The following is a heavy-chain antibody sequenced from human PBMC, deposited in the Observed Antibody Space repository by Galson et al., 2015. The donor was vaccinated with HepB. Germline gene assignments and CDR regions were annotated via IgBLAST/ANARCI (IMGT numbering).Heavy chain of an antibody. V-gene: IGHV3-23*01. J-gene: IGHJ4*02. CDR3: AKKGPEGRSDFDY. CDR2: IGGRGGTT. Sequence: SLRLSCAASGFTFSSVSMAWVRQAPGKGLEWVSIIGGRGGTTFYADSVKGRFSSSRANSKNTLYLQMNSLRAEDTAVYYCAKKGPEGRSDFDYWGQGTLVTVSS. CDR1: GFTFSSVS.